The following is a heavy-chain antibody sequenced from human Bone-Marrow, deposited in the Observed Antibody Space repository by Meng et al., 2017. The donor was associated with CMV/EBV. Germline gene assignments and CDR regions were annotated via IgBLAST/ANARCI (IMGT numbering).Heavy chain of an antibody. J-gene: IGHJ5*02. V-gene: IGHV1-69*05. CDR1: GGTFSSYA. D-gene: IGHD2-2*01. CDR2: IIPIFSTT. CDR3: ARDRPYCSSTSCFPTEYNWFDP. Sequence: SVKVSCKASGGTFSSYAISWVRQAPGQGLEWMGGIIPIFSTTNYAQKFQGRVTITTDESTSTAYMELSSLRSEDTAVYYCARDRPYCSSTSCFPTEYNWFDPWGQGTLVTFYS.